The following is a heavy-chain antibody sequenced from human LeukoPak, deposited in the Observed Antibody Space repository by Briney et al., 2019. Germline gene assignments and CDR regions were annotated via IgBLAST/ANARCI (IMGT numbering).Heavy chain of an antibody. Sequence: PSETLSLTCTVSGGSISSHYWSWIRQPPGKGLEWIGYIYYSGSTNYNPSLKSRVTISVDTSKNQFSLKLSSVTAADTAVYYCARDRRRSYYDSSGYYDRRAFDIWGQGTMVTVSS. CDR1: GGSISSHY. CDR3: ARDRRRSYYDSSGYYDRRAFDI. J-gene: IGHJ3*02. V-gene: IGHV4-59*11. D-gene: IGHD3-22*01. CDR2: IYYSGST.